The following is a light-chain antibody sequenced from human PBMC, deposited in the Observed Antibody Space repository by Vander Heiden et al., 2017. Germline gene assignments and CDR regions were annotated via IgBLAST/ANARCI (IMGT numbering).Light chain of an antibody. V-gene: IGKV1-39*01. CDR2: ASS. CDR3: QQSYRSPWT. J-gene: IGKJ1*01. CDR1: QNISNF. Sequence: DIQMTQSPSSLSASVGDRVTITCRTSQNISNFLNWYQHKPGKAPKLLIFASSSLQSGVPSRFSGSGSGTDFTLIISRLQPEDFATYFCQQSYRSPWTFGQGSKVEIK.